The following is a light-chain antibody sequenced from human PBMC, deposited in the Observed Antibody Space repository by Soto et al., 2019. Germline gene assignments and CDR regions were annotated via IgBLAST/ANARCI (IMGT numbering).Light chain of an antibody. CDR1: KLGDKY. J-gene: IGLJ2*01. V-gene: IGLV3-1*01. CDR3: QAWDSSTAEV. CDR2: QDS. Sequence: SYELTQPPSVSVSPGQTASITCSGDKLGDKYACWYQQKPGQSPVLVIYQDSKRPSGIPERFSGSNSGITATLTISGTQAMDEADYYCQAWDSSTAEVFGGGTKLTVL.